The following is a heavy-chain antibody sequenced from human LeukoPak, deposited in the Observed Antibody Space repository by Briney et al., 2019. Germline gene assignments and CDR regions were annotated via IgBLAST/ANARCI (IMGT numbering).Heavy chain of an antibody. V-gene: IGHV1-2*02. CDR1: GYTFTGYY. Sequence: ASVKVSCKASGYTFTGYYMHWVRQAPGQGLEWMGWINPNSGGTNYAQKFQGRVTMTRDTSISTAYMELSRLRSDDTAVYYCARDPGWELPNYFDYWGQGTLVTVSS. CDR3: ARDPGWELPNYFDY. D-gene: IGHD1-26*01. J-gene: IGHJ4*02. CDR2: INPNSGGT.